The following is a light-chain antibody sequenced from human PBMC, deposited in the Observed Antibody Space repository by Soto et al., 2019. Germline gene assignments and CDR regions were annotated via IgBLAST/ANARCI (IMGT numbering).Light chain of an antibody. CDR2: EVI. Sequence: QSVLTQPASVSGSPGQSITISCTGTSSDVGGYNYVSWYQQLPGKAPKLVIYEVINRPSGVSDRLSGSKSGNTASLTISGLQAEDEADYYCSSHTSSSTGVLFGGGTQLTVL. J-gene: IGLJ2*01. CDR3: SSHTSSSTGVL. V-gene: IGLV2-14*01. CDR1: SSDVGGYNY.